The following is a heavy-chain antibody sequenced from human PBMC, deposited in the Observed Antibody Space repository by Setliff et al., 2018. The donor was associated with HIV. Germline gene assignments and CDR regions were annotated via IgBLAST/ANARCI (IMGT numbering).Heavy chain of an antibody. CDR1: GGSFPAYY. CDR2: INYSGDT. Sequence: SETLSLTCAVYGGSFPAYYWNWVRQPPGKGLEWIGEINYSGDTTYNPSLKSRVSMFIDTPKKQFSLKVASVTAADTAVYYCARDYYDDTYYSPGIYYLYYMDVWGKGTTVTVSS. J-gene: IGHJ6*03. V-gene: IGHV4-34*01. CDR3: ARDYYDDTYYSPGIYYLYYMDV. D-gene: IGHD3-10*01.